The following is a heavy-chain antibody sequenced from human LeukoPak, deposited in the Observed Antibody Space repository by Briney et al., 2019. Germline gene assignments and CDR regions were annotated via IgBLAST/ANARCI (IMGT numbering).Heavy chain of an antibody. Sequence: PGGSLRLSCAASGFTFSSYGMHWVRQAPGKGLEWVAVISYDGSNKCYADSVKGRFTISRDNSKNTLYLQMNSLRAEDTAVYYCAKDLLSQWLNYFDYWGQGTLVTVSS. CDR2: ISYDGSNK. J-gene: IGHJ4*02. D-gene: IGHD6-19*01. V-gene: IGHV3-30*18. CDR3: AKDLLSQWLNYFDY. CDR1: GFTFSSYG.